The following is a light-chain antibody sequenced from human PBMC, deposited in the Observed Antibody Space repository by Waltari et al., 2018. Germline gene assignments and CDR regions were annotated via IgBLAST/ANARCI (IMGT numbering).Light chain of an antibody. CDR3: QQSYSIPLT. CDR2: TAS. Sequence: DIQMTQSPSYLSASVGDRVTITCRASETISIYLNWYQQKPGKAPKLLINTASRLQSVVPSRFSGSGSGTDFTLTISTLQHEDFATYYCQQSYSIPLTFGGGTKVEIK. V-gene: IGKV1-39*01. J-gene: IGKJ4*01. CDR1: ETISIY.